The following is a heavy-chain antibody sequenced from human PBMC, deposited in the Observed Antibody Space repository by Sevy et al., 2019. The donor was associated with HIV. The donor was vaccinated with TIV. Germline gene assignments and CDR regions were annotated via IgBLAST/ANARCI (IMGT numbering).Heavy chain of an antibody. V-gene: IGHV4-39*01. Sequence: SETLSLTYTVSGGSISSSTYYWGWIRQPPGKGLEWIGSIYYTGITYYNPSLKSRVTISVDTSKNQFSLKLSSVTATDTAVYYCARAKGITGTTNYFDPWGQGTLVTVSS. CDR1: GGSISSSTYY. D-gene: IGHD1-7*01. J-gene: IGHJ5*02. CDR2: IYYTGIT. CDR3: ARAKGITGTTNYFDP.